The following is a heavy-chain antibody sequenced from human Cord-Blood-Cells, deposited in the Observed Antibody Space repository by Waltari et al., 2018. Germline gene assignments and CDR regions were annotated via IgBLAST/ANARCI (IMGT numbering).Heavy chain of an antibody. J-gene: IGHJ6*02. CDR1: GYTFTSYA. V-gene: IGHV1-3*01. CDR3: GAGPSYYYGMDG. CDR2: INAGNGNT. Sequence: QVQLVQSGAEVKKPGASVKVSCKASGYTFTSYAMHWVRQAPGQRLEWMGWINAGNGNTKYSQKFQGRVTITRDTSASTAYMELSSLRSEDTAVYYCGAGPSYYYGMDGWGQGTTVTVSS.